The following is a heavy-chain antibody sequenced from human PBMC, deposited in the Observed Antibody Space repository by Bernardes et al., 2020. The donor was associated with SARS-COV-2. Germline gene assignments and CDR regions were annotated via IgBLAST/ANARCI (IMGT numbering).Heavy chain of an antibody. D-gene: IGHD6-19*01. CDR2: INHSGST. CDR3: AGGHAEPSARLGWSDY. Sequence: SETLSLTCAVYGGSFSGYYWNWIRQPPGKGLEWIWEINHSGSTNYNPSLKSRVTISLDTSTNQFSLKLSSVTAADTAVYYCAGGHAEPSARLGWSDYWGQGTLVTVSS. CDR1: GGSFSGYY. J-gene: IGHJ4*02. V-gene: IGHV4-34*01.